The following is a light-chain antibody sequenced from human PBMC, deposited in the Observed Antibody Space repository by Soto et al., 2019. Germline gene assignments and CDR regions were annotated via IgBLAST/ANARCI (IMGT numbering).Light chain of an antibody. J-gene: IGKJ1*01. CDR2: GAS. V-gene: IGKV3D-15*01. Sequence: EIVMTQSPATLSVSPGERATLSCRASQSVSSDFAWYQLKAGQAPRLLIYGASTRAIGIPARFGGSGSGTDFTLTISSLQSEDSAVYYCQQYNDSPTFGQGTKVEIK. CDR3: QQYNDSPT. CDR1: QSVSSD.